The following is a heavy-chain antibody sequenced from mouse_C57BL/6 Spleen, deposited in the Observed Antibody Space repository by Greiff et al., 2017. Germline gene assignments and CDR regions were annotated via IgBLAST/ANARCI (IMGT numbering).Heavy chain of an antibody. D-gene: IGHD2-4*01. CDR3: ARDRGLRRDAMDY. CDR1: GYTFSSYA. Sequence: EVQVVESGGGLVKPGGSLKLSCAASGYTFSSYAMSWVRQTPEKRLEWVATISDGGSYTYYPDNVKGRFTISRDNAKNNLYLQLSHLKSEDTAMYYCARDRGLRRDAMDYWGQGTSVTVSS. CDR2: ISDGGSYT. V-gene: IGHV5-4*01. J-gene: IGHJ4*01.